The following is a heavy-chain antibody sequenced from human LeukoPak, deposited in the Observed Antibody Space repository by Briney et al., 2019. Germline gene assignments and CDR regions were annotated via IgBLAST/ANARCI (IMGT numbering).Heavy chain of an antibody. CDR1: DDSISDYY. J-gene: IGHJ4*02. CDR3: ARVRYCSGGSCYFKAPTSHYFDY. CDR2: INHSGST. D-gene: IGHD2-15*01. Sequence: SETLSLTCTVSDDSISDYYRGWIRQPPGKGLEWIGEINHSGSTNYNPSLKSRVTISVDTSKNQFSLKLSSVTAADTAVYYCARVRYCSGGSCYFKAPTSHYFDYWGQGTLVTVSS. V-gene: IGHV4-34*01.